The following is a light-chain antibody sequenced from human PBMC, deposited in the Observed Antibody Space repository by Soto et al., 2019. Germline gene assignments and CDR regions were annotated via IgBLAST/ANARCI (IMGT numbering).Light chain of an antibody. CDR3: QQYHYWWT. V-gene: IGKV3-15*01. J-gene: IGKJ1*01. CDR1: QSVSNN. CDR2: GAS. Sequence: EIGMTQSPAPPALSPGEKATPSFRASQSVSNNLAWFQQKPGQVPRLLIYGASNRATGVSARFSGSGSGTEFTLTISSLQSEDFAVYYCQQYHYWWTFGQGTKVDIK.